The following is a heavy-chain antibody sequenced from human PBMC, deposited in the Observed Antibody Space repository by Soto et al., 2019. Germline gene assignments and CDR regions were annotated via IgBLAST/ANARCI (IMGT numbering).Heavy chain of an antibody. V-gene: IGHV4-30-4*01. CDR2: IYYSGST. J-gene: IGHJ4*02. Sequence: SETLSLTCTVSGGSISSGDYYWSWIRQPPGKGLEWIGYIYYSGSTYYNPSLKSRVTISVDTSKNQFSLKLSSVTAADTTVYYCARAFDILTRYYFDYWGQGTLVTVSS. CDR1: GGSISSGDYY. CDR3: ARAFDILTRYYFDY. D-gene: IGHD3-9*01.